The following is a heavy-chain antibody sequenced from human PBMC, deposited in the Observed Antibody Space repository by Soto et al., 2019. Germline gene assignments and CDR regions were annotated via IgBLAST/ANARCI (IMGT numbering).Heavy chain of an antibody. CDR3: VRDSMLDQFVL. Sequence: DVQLVESGGGLVQPGSSLRLSCAGSGFTFSAFWMHWVRHVPGKGVVRVARSDGDGSGAHYSDSVKGRFTISRVNAKRALYLQMNNLSAEDTGLYFCVRDSMLDQFVLWGKGGSVTVSS. CDR2: SDGDGSGA. D-gene: IGHD3-10*02. CDR1: GFTFSAFW. J-gene: IGHJ4*02. V-gene: IGHV3-74*01.